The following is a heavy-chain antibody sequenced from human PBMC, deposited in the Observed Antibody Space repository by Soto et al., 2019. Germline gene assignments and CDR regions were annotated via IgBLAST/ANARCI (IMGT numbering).Heavy chain of an antibody. V-gene: IGHV4-34*01. CDR3: ARGKGTIFGVVLTNYYYYYGMDV. CDR1: GGSFSGYY. D-gene: IGHD3-3*01. J-gene: IGHJ6*02. CDR2: INHSGST. Sequence: SETLSLTCAVYGGSFSGYYWSWIRQPPGKGLEWIGEINHSGSTNYNPSLKSRVTISVDTSKNQFSLKLSSVTVADTAVYYCARGKGTIFGVVLTNYYYYYGMDVWGQGTTVTVSS.